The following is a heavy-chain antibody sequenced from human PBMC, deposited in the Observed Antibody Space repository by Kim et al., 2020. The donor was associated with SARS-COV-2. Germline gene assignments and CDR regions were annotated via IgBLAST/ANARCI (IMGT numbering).Heavy chain of an antibody. D-gene: IGHD3-3*01. Sequence: ASVKGSCKATGYTFTSYYMHWVRQAPGQGLEWLGIINPSGGSTSYAQKFQGRVTMTRDTSTSTVYMELSSLRSEDTAVYFCASWRGYGIYYYVMDVCGQG. CDR3: ASWRGYGIYYYVMDV. CDR1: GYTFTSYY. V-gene: IGHV1-46*01. CDR2: INPSGGST. J-gene: IGHJ6*02.